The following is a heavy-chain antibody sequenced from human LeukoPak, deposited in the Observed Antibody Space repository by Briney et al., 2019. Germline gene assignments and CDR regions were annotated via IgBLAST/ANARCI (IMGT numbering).Heavy chain of an antibody. CDR3: ARGVGGVCSSTSCPNWFDP. V-gene: IGHV1-2*02. CDR1: GYTFTGYY. D-gene: IGHD2-2*01. Sequence: ASVKVSCKASGYTFTGYYMHWVRQAPGQGLEWMGWISAYNGNTNYAQKLQGRVTMTRDTSTSTVYMELSSLRSEGTAMYYCARGVGGVCSSTSCPNWFDPWGQGTLVTVSS. CDR2: ISAYNGNT. J-gene: IGHJ5*02.